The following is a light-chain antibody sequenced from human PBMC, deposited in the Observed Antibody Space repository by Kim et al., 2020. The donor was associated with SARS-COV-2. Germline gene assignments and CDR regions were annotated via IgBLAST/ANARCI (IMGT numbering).Light chain of an antibody. Sequence: PGGTVAPTCAPSVGAVTSAYYPNWFQQKPGQAPRSLIYNTENKHSWTPARFSGSLLGGRAALTLSGVQPEDEADYYCLLFIGGVPLFGGGTQLTVL. CDR2: NTE. J-gene: IGLJ2*01. CDR1: VGAVTSAYY. V-gene: IGLV7-43*01. CDR3: LLFIGGVPL.